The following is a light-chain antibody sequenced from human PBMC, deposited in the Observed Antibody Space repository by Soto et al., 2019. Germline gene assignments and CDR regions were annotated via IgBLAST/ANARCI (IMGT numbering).Light chain of an antibody. V-gene: IGLV2-14*01. CDR2: GVS. Sequence: QSALTQPASVSGSPGQSITISCTGTSSDVGGYNYVSWYQQHPGKVPKLMISGVSNRPSGVSNRFSGSKSGDTASLTISGLQAEDEADYYCSSYTRSSTLYVFGTGTKLTVL. J-gene: IGLJ1*01. CDR3: SSYTRSSTLYV. CDR1: SSDVGGYNY.